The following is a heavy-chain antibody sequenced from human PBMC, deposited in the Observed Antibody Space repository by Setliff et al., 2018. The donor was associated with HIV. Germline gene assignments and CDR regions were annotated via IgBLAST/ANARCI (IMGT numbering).Heavy chain of an antibody. CDR2: IYHGGNT. D-gene: IGHD4-17*01. Sequence: PSETLSLTCDVSGGSISSNSWWTWVRQPPGKGLEWIGQIYHGGNTRYNPSLKSRLTMSIDKSKNQVSLELSSVTAADTAVYYCARHTAVNISPSGMGYYYIDVWDKGTSVTVSS. CDR1: GGSISSNSW. J-gene: IGHJ6*03. V-gene: IGHV4-4*02. CDR3: ARHTAVNISPSGMGYYYIDV.